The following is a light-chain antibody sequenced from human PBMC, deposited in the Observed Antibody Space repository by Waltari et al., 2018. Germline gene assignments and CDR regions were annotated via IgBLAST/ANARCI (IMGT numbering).Light chain of an antibody. CDR2: DAS. J-gene: IGKJ4*01. CDR3: QQYGSSPLT. Sequence: EIVLTPSPGTLSLSPGERATLSCRATQSISSNYLAWYQQKPGQAPRLLIYDASNRATGIPDRFSGSGSGTDFTLTISRLEPEDFAVYYCQQYGSSPLTFGGGTKVEIK. CDR1: QSISSNY. V-gene: IGKV3-20*01.